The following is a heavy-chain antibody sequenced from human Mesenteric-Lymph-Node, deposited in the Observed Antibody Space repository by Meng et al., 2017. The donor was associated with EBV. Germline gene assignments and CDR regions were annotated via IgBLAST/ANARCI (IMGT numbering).Heavy chain of an antibody. D-gene: IGHD3-22*01. V-gene: IGHV4-39*07. J-gene: IGHJ4*02. Sequence: QLQLQESGPGLVKPSEXLSLTCTVPGGSISSSSYYWGWIRQPPGKGLEWIGSIYYSGSTYYNPSLKSRVTISVDTSKNQFSLKLSSVTAADTAVYYCARVGVITNFDYRGQGTLVTVSS. CDR2: IYYSGST. CDR1: GGSISSSSYY. CDR3: ARVGVITNFDY.